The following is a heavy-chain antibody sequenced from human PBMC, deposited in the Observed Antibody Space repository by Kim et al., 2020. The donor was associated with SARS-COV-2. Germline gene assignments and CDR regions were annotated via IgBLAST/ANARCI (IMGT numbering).Heavy chain of an antibody. Sequence: GGSLRLSCAASGFTFSSYAMHWVRQAPGKGLEWVAVISYDGSNKYYVDSVKGRFTISRDNSKNTLYLQMNSLRDEDTAVYYCARDRGGEQQLLKMGYYYYVMDLWRQGTTVTVSS. D-gene: IGHD6-13*01. CDR2: ISYDGSNK. CDR1: GFTFSSYA. V-gene: IGHV3-30*04. J-gene: IGHJ6*02. CDR3: ARDRGGEQQLLKMGYYYYVMDL.